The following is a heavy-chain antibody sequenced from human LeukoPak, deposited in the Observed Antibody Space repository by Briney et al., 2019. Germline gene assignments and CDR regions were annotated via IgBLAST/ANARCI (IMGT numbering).Heavy chain of an antibody. J-gene: IGHJ6*03. D-gene: IGHD3-16*01. CDR1: GFSFSDFY. V-gene: IGHV3-11*04. CDR3: ATRRGGYFYYMDV. CDR2: ISSSGGTI. Sequence: GGSLRLSCAASGFSFSDFYMTWIRRAPGKGLEWAAYISSSGGTIHYADSVKGRFTISRDDAKKSVYLQLNSLRIEDTGVYYCATRRGGYFYYMDVWGNGTTVTVSS.